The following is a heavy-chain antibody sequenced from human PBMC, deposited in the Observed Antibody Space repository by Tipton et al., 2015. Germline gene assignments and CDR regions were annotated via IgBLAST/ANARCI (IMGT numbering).Heavy chain of an antibody. CDR3: ARNSLVGQRGLDS. CDR2: IYHSADA. J-gene: IGHJ4*02. Sequence: TLSLTCAVSGDSITSINWWTWVRQPPGKGLEWIGQIYHSADAKYNPSLQSRVSMSIDTSKDQFSLSLSSVTAADTAIYYCARNSLVGQRGLDSWGQGVLVTVSS. CDR1: GDSITSINW. V-gene: IGHV4-4*02. D-gene: IGHD1-26*01.